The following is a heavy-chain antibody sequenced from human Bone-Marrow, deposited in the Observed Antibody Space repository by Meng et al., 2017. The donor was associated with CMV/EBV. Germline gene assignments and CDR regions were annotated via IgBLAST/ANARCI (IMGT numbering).Heavy chain of an antibody. J-gene: IGHJ6*02. CDR2: INPSGGST. Sequence: ASVKVSCKASGYTFTGYYMHWVRQAPGQGLEWMGIINPSGGSTSYAQKFQGRVTMTRDTSTSTVYMELSSLRSEDTAVYYCARGLPKLAARARYENYYYYGMDVWGQGTTVTVSS. CDR3: ARGLPKLAARARYENYYYYGMDV. V-gene: IGHV1-46*01. CDR1: GYTFTGYY. D-gene: IGHD6-6*01.